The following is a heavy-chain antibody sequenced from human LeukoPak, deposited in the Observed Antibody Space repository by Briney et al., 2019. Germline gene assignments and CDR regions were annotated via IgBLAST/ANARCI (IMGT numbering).Heavy chain of an antibody. CDR2: ISSSSSYI. CDR3: ARDLSVGSYYDDYFDY. D-gene: IGHD1-26*01. J-gene: IGHJ4*02. V-gene: IGHV3-21*01. CDR1: GFTFSSYS. Sequence: GGSLRLSCAASGFTFSSYSMNWVRRAPGQGLEWVSSISSSSSYIYYADSVKGRFTISRDNAKNSLYLQMNSLRAEDTAVYYCARDLSVGSYYDDYFDYWGQGTLVTVSS.